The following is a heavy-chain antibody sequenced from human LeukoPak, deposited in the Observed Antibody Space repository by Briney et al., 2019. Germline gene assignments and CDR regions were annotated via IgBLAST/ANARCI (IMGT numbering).Heavy chain of an antibody. CDR2: SVPILGTA. Sequence: ASVKVSCKASGGTFSTYAISWARQAPGQGLEWVGRSVPILGTANYAQHFQGRLTITADRSTTTAYMELSSLRSEDTAVYYCARVPQGSSWPYYFDYWGQGTLVTVSS. D-gene: IGHD6-13*01. CDR1: GGTFSTYA. CDR3: ARVPQGSSWPYYFDY. V-gene: IGHV1-69*04. J-gene: IGHJ4*02.